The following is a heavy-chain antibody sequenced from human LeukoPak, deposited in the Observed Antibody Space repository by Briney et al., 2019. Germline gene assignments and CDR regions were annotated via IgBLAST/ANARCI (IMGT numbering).Heavy chain of an antibody. CDR1: GFTFSDHY. Sequence: GGSLRLSCAASGFTFSDHYVTWIRQAPGKGLEWVSYISSRGSNIFYADSMKGRFTISRDNAKNSLFLQMNSLRTDDTAVYYCARVRRGDSFYYFYMDVWGKGTTVTISS. V-gene: IGHV3-11*01. CDR2: ISSRGSNI. CDR3: ARVRRGDSFYYFYMDV. D-gene: IGHD3-16*01. J-gene: IGHJ6*03.